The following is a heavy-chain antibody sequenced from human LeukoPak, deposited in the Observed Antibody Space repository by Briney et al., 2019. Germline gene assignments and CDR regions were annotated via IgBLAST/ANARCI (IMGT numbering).Heavy chain of an antibody. CDR3: ALPHCSSTSCYPWDAFDI. CDR2: ISAYNGNT. J-gene: IGHJ3*02. D-gene: IGHD2-2*01. Sequence: ASVKVSCKASGYSFTDHYIHWVRQAPGQGLEWMGWISAYNGNTNYAQKLQGRVTMTTDTSTSTAYMELRSLRSDDTAVYYCALPHCSSTSCYPWDAFDIWGQGTMVTVSS. V-gene: IGHV1-18*04. CDR1: GYSFTDHY.